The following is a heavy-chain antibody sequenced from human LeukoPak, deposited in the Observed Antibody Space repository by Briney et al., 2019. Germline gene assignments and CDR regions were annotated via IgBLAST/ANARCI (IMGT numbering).Heavy chain of an antibody. CDR1: GGTFSSYA. CDR3: ASTVTSDIVVVPAAIAWFDP. D-gene: IGHD2-2*01. J-gene: IGHJ5*02. Sequence: SVKVSCKASGGTFSSYAIRWVRQAPGQGIEWMGGLIPIFGIANYAQKFQGRVTITADESTSTAYMELSRLRSEDTAVYYCASTVTSDIVVVPAAIAWFDPWGQGTLVTVSS. CDR2: LIPIFGIA. V-gene: IGHV1-69*01.